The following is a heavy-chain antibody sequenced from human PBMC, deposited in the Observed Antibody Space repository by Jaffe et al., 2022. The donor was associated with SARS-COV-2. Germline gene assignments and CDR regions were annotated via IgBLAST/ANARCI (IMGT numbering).Heavy chain of an antibody. CDR1: GFTFSSYA. CDR2: ISGSGGST. J-gene: IGHJ4*02. CDR3: AKWSRLGYDSSGYYLGGDY. V-gene: IGHV3-23*01. D-gene: IGHD3-22*01. Sequence: EVQLLESGGGLVQPGGSLRLSCAASGFTFSSYAMSWVRQAPGKGLEWVSAISGSGGSTYYADSVKGRFTISRDNSKNTLYLQMNSLRAEDTAVYYCAKWSRLGYDSSGYYLGGDYWGQGTLVTVSS.